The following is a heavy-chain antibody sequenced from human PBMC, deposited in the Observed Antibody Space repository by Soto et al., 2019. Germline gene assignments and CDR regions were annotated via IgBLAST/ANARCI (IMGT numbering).Heavy chain of an antibody. J-gene: IGHJ5*02. CDR3: ARVRAVAGTFRIWFDP. CDR2: IWYDGSNK. Sequence: QVQLVESGGGVVQPGRSLRLSCAASGFTFSSYGMHWVRQAPGKGLEWVAVIWYDGSNKYYADSVKGRFTISRDNSKNTPYLQMNSVRAEDRAVYYWARVRAVAGTFRIWFDPWGQGTLVTVSS. V-gene: IGHV3-33*01. CDR1: GFTFSSYG. D-gene: IGHD6-19*01.